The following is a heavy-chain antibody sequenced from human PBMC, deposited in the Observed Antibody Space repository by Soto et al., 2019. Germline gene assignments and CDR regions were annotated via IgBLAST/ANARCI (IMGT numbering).Heavy chain of an antibody. CDR2: ISAYNGNT. CDR3: ARAPELGPIDY. Sequence: ASVKVSCKASGYTFTSYGISWVRQAPGQGLEWMGWISAYNGNTNYAQKLQGIVTMTTDTSKSTAYMELRSPRSDATDLYSWARAPELGPIDYWGQGTMVTVSS. J-gene: IGHJ4*02. CDR1: GYTFTSYG. D-gene: IGHD7-27*01. V-gene: IGHV1-18*01.